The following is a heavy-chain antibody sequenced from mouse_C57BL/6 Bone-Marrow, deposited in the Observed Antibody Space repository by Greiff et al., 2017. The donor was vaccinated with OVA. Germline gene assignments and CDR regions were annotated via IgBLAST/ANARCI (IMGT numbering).Heavy chain of an antibody. CDR3: TRAYYCEVWFAY. Sequence: QVQLQQSGAELVRPGASVTLSCKASGYTFTDYEMHWVKQTPVHGLEWIGAIDPETGGTAYNQKFKGKAILTADKSSSTAYMELRSLTSEDSAVYYGTRAYYCEVWFAYWGQGTLVTVSA. CDR2: IDPETGGT. CDR1: GYTFTDYE. D-gene: IGHD1-1*01. J-gene: IGHJ3*01. V-gene: IGHV1-15*01.